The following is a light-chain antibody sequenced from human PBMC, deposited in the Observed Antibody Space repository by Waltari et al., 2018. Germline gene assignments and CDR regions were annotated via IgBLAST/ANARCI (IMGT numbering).Light chain of an antibody. CDR1: RRDLGSYHL. CDR3: CSSPESSTSWV. V-gene: IGLV2-23*02. J-gene: IGLJ3*02. Sequence: QSALTQPASVSGSPGQSITISCTGLRRDLGSYHLVSWFQQHPDKPPKLLIYEVSKRPSEVSNRFSGSASGNTAYLTISGLQAEDEADYYCCSSPESSTSWVFGGGTKLTVL. CDR2: EVS.